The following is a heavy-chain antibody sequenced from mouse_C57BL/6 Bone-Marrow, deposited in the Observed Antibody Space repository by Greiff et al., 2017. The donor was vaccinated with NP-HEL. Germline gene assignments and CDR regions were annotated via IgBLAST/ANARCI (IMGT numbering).Heavy chain of an antibody. J-gene: IGHJ1*03. CDR1: GFSFNTYA. CDR3: VSHGRYFDV. V-gene: IGHV10-1*01. Sequence: EVKLVESGGGLVQPKGSLKLSCAASGFSFNTYAMNWVRQAPGKGLEWVARIRSKSNNYATYYADSVKDRFTISRDDSESMLYLQMNNLKTEDTAMYYCVSHGRYFDVWGTGTTVTVSS. CDR2: IRSKSNNYAT.